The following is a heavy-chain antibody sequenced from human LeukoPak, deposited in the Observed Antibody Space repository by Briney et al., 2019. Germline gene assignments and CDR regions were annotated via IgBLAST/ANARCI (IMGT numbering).Heavy chain of an antibody. V-gene: IGHV5-51*01. D-gene: IGHD6-13*01. J-gene: IGHJ5*02. CDR2: IYPGDSDT. Sequence: GESLKISCKGSGYSFTNYWIGWVRQMPGKGLEWMGIIYPGDSDTRYSPSFQGQVTISADKSISTAYLQWSSLKASDTAMYYCARGHSSSWNWFDPWGQGTLVTVSS. CDR3: ARGHSSSWNWFDP. CDR1: GYSFTNYW.